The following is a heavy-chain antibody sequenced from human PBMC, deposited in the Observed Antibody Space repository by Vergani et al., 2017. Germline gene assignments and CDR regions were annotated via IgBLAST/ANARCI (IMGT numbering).Heavy chain of an antibody. CDR1: GYTFTSYD. CDR3: AGRKTRAGRVLEWLYSPYYFDY. D-gene: IGHD3-3*01. CDR2: MNPNSGNT. J-gene: IGHJ4*02. V-gene: IGHV1-8*01. Sequence: QVQLVQSGAEVKKPGASVKVSCKASGYTFTSYDINWVRQATGQGLEWMGWMNPNSGNTGYAQKFQGRVTMTRNTSISTAYMELSSLRSEDTAVYYCAGRKTRAGRVLEWLYSPYYFDYWGQGTLVTVSS.